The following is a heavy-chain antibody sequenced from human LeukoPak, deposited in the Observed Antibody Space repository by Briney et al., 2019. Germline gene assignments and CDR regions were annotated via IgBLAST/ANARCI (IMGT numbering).Heavy chain of an antibody. V-gene: IGHV3-7*01. CDR3: ASLTPYYDFWSGPLDY. CDR2: IKQDGSEK. CDR1: GFTFSSYW. J-gene: IGHJ4*02. Sequence: GGSLRLSCAASGFTFSSYWMSWVRQAPGKGLEWVANIKQDGSEKYYVDSVKGRFTISRDNAKNSLYLQMNSLRAEDTAVYYCASLTPYYDFWSGPLDYWGQGTLVTVSS. D-gene: IGHD3-3*01.